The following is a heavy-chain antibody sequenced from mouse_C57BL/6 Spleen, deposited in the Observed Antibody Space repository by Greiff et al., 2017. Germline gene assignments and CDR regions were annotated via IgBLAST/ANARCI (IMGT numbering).Heavy chain of an antibody. V-gene: IGHV5-17*01. CDR2: ISSGSSTI. CDR3: ARKRAMDD. CDR1: GFTFSDYG. Sequence: DVKLVESGGGLVKPGASLKLSCAASGFTFSDYGMHWVRQAPEKGLEWVAYISSGSSTIYYADTVKGRFTISRDNAKNTLFLQMTSLRSEDTAMYYCARKRAMDDWGEGTSVTVSS. J-gene: IGHJ4*01.